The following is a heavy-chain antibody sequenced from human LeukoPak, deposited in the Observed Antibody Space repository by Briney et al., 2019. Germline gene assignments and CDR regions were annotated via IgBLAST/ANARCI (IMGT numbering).Heavy chain of an antibody. CDR2: ICYSGST. V-gene: IGHV4-59*01. J-gene: IGHJ6*02. D-gene: IGHD3-16*01. Sequence: PSETLSLTCTVSGGSISSYYWSWIRQPPGKGLEWIGYICYSGSTNYNPSLKSRVTISVDTSKNQFSLKLSSVTAADTAVYYCARDGPLGSYGGYYYGMDVWGQGTTVTVSS. CDR3: ARDGPLGSYGGYYYGMDV. CDR1: GGSISSYY.